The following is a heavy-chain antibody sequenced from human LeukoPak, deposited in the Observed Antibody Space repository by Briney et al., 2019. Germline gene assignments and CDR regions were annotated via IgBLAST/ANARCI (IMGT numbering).Heavy chain of an antibody. CDR3: ARFPCSCESCYSGIRAFDI. V-gene: IGHV4-34*01. Sequence: SETLSLTRAVSVGSFSTYYWNWIRQSPGKGLEWGGEINHSGSTNSYPYLKSRVNILIETSKNQFPLTPSTVTAADTAVYYCARFPCSCESCYSGIRAFDIWGQGTMVIVSS. D-gene: IGHD2-15*01. CDR2: INHSGST. CDR1: VGSFSTYY. J-gene: IGHJ3*02.